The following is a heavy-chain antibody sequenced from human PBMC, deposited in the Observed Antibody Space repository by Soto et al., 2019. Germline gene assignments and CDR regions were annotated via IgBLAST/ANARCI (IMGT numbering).Heavy chain of an antibody. CDR2: ISSSSSYI. D-gene: IGHD3-10*01. CDR3: APDYYGSGSYYNVANYFDP. Sequence: EVQLVESGGGLVKPGGSLRLSCAVSGFTLSSYTMNWVRQAPGKGLEWVSSISSSSSYIYYAESVKGRFTISRDNAKNSLYLQMNSLRAEDTAVYYCAPDYYGSGSYYNVANYFDPWGQGTLVTVSS. V-gene: IGHV3-21*01. J-gene: IGHJ5*02. CDR1: GFTLSSYT.